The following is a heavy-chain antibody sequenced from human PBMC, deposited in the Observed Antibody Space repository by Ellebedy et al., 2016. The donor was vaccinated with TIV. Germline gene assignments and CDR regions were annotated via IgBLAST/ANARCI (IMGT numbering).Heavy chain of an antibody. J-gene: IGHJ4*02. CDR1: GASFSHYY. CDR2: INHSGST. CDR3: ARMTSRGFSTPAY. V-gene: IGHV4-34*01. D-gene: IGHD5-12*01. Sequence: SETLSLXXAVYGASFSHYYWSWIRQPPRKGLEWIGEINHSGSTIYNPSLKGRVTISVDTSKNQLSLKMTSVTAADTAIYYCARMTSRGFSTPAYWGQGTLVTVSS.